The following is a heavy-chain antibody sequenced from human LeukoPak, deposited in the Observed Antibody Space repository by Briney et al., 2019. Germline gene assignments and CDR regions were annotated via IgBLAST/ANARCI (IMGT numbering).Heavy chain of an antibody. CDR2: IIPILGIA. Sequence: SVKVSCKASGGTFSSYAISWVRQAPGQGLEWMGRIIPILGIANYAQKFQGRVTITADKSTSTAYMELSSLRSEDTAVYYCARVGHCSSTSCHQGYFDYWGQGTLVTVSS. CDR1: GGTFSSYA. J-gene: IGHJ4*02. V-gene: IGHV1-69*04. D-gene: IGHD2-2*01. CDR3: ARVGHCSSTSCHQGYFDY.